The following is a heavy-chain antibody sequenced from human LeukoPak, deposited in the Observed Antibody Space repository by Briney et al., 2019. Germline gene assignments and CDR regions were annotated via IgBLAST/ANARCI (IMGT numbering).Heavy chain of an antibody. D-gene: IGHD2-21*02. Sequence: TGGSLSLSCAASGFTFSNYWMSWVRQAPGKGLEWVANINHDGSDRYSVDSVKGRFTISRDNAKNSLYLQMNSLRAEDTAVYYCARQNRVVVTAILDYWGQGTLVTVSS. J-gene: IGHJ4*02. CDR1: GFTFSNYW. CDR3: ARQNRVVVTAILDY. CDR2: INHDGSDR. V-gene: IGHV3-7*01.